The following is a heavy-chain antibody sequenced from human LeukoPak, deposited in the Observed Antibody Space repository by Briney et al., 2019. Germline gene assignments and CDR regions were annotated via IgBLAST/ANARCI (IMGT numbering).Heavy chain of an antibody. V-gene: IGHV3-9*01. D-gene: IGHD3-22*01. CDR3: AKDRRAYYYDSSGLLDY. Sequence: PGRSLRLSCAASGFTFDDYAMHWVWQAPGKGLEWVSGISWNSGSIGYADSVKGRFTISRDNAKNSLYLQMNSLRAEDTALYYCAKDRRAYYYDSSGLLDYWGQGTLVTVSS. J-gene: IGHJ4*02. CDR2: ISWNSGSI. CDR1: GFTFDDYA.